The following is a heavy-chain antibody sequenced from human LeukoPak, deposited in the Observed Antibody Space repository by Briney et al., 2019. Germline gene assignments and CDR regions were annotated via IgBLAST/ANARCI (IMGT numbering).Heavy chain of an antibody. CDR3: AREPVDTAMAVFDY. CDR1: GFTFSDYY. D-gene: IGHD5-18*01. J-gene: IGHJ4*02. Sequence: GGSLRLSCAASGFTFSDYYMSWIRQAPGKGLEWVSYISSGSTIYYADSVKGRFTISRDNAKNSLYLQMNSLRAEDTAVYYCAREPVDTAMAVFDYWGQGTLVTVSS. V-gene: IGHV3-11*04. CDR2: ISSGSTI.